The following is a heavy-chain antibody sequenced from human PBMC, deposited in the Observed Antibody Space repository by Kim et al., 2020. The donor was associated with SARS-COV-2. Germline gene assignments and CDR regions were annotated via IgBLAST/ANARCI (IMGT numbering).Heavy chain of an antibody. CDR3: ARSEAEAAALFFDP. V-gene: IGHV1-69*01. Sequence: QKFQGRVTITADESTSTAYMELSSLRSEDTAVYYCARSEAEAAALFFDPWGQGTLVTVSS. J-gene: IGHJ5*02. D-gene: IGHD6-13*01.